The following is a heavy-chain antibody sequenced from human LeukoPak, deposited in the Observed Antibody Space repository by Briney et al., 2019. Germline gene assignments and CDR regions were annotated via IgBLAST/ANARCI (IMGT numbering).Heavy chain of an antibody. CDR3: VRGPYSGWTGFVY. CDR1: GFTLSSYW. V-gene: IGHV3-74*01. Sequence: GGSLRLSCAASGFTLSSYWMHWVRQAPGKGLVWVSRSNSDGSTTNYADSVKGRFTISRDNAKNTLHLQMNGLRAEDTAVYYCVRGPYSGWTGFVYWGQGTLVTVSS. J-gene: IGHJ4*02. CDR2: SNSDGSTT. D-gene: IGHD5-12*01.